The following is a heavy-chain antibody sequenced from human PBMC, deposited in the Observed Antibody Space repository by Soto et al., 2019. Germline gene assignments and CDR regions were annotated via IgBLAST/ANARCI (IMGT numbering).Heavy chain of an antibody. CDR1: GFTFDDYG. V-gene: IGHV3-23*04. Sequence: DVQLVESGGGLVQPGRTLRLSGVASGFTFDDYGLHWVRQTPEKGLEWVSNISGSADSTFYADSVKDPFTISRDKSISPLYLQINSLRAEDTAVHSCAKTRGAMRYAISVYGMDVWAQGTTVTVS. CDR2: ISGSADST. J-gene: IGHJ6*02. CDR3: AKTRGAMRYAISVYGMDV. D-gene: IGHD2-8*01.